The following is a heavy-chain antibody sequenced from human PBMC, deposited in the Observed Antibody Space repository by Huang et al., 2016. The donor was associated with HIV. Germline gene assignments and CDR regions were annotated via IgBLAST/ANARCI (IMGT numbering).Heavy chain of an antibody. CDR1: GGSLHGYC. J-gene: IGHJ2*01. CDR3: ATSRSGSGWFLDI. CDR2: VNHGGGT. V-gene: IGHV4-34*01. D-gene: IGHD6-19*01. Sequence: QVQLYQWGAGPLRPSETPSLTCGVSGGSLHGYCWNWLRPSPGRGLEWIGEVNHGGGTKYNPSLKSRVTRAGDTSKIQFSLNVTSVTATDTADYYCATSRSGSGWFLDIWGRGTLVSVS.